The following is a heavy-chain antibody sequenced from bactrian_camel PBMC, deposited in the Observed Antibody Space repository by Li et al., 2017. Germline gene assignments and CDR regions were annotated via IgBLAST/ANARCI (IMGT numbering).Heavy chain of an antibody. J-gene: IGHJ4*01. CDR1: GHFNTKYC. V-gene: IGHV3S53*01. D-gene: IGHD3*01. Sequence: HVQLVESGGGLVQPGGSLRLSCVVSGHFNTKYCLGWFRQDPGKQRVGVAGIGGDGSTSYADSVEGRFTISWDNAQKTLYLQMNNLVPEDTSVYYCAADFFVPDVPGHDYCDVSGGYVYHYSGQGTQVTVS. CDR3: AADFFVPDVPGHDYCDVSGGYVYHY. CDR2: IGGDGST.